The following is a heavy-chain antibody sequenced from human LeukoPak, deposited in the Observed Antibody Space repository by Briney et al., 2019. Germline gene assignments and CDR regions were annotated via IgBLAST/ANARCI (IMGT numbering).Heavy chain of an antibody. D-gene: IGHD3-22*01. J-gene: IGHJ4*02. V-gene: IGHV4-39*01. Sequence: SETLSLTYTVSGGAISGTRDYWGWIRQPPGKGLEWIASIYYSGSTYYNPSLKSRVTISVDTSKNQFSLKLSSVTAADTAVYYCASFTTSFDYWGQGTLVTVSS. CDR3: ASFTTSFDY. CDR1: GGAISGTRDY. CDR2: IYYSGST.